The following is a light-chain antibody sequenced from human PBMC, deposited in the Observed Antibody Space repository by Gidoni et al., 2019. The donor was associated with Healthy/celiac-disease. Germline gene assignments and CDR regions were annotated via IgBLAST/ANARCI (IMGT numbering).Light chain of an antibody. CDR2: AAS. CDR3: QQSYSTPPWT. V-gene: IGKV1-39*01. Sequence: DIQMTQSPSSLSASVGDRVTIECRASQSISSYLHGYQQKPGKPPKLLIYAASSLQSGVPSRFSGSGSGTDFTLTISSLQPEDFATYYCQQSYSTPPWTFGQGTKVEIK. J-gene: IGKJ1*01. CDR1: QSISSY.